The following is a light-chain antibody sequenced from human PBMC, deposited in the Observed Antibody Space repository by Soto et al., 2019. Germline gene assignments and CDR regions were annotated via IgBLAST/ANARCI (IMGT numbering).Light chain of an antibody. J-gene: IGLJ2*01. V-gene: IGLV2-14*01. CDR3: SSYTFTSTLVV. CDR1: SSDVGGYNY. Sequence: QSVLTQPASVSGSPGQSITISCTGTSSDVGGYNYVSWYQQFPGKAPKLMIYEVRNRPSGVSNRFSGSKSGNTASLTISGLKSEDEADYYCSSYTFTSTLVVFGGGTQLTVL. CDR2: EVR.